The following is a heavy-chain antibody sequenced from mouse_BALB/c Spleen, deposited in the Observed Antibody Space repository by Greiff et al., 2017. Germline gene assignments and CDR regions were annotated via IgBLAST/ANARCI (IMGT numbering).Heavy chain of an antibody. CDR1: GFTFSSFG. CDR3: ARSVIYDGYPYYAMDY. CDR2: ISSGSSTI. D-gene: IGHD2-3*01. Sequence: EVKLMESGGGLVQPGGSRKLSCAASGFTFSSFGMHWVRQAPEKGLEWVAYISSGSSTIYYADTVKGRFTISRDNPKNTLFLQMTSLRSEDTAMYYCARSVIYDGYPYYAMDYWGQGTSVTVSS. V-gene: IGHV5-17*02. J-gene: IGHJ4*01.